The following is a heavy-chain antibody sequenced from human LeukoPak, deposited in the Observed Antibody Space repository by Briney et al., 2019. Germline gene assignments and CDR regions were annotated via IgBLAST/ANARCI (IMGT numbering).Heavy chain of an antibody. CDR2: IRGSADIT. CDR1: GFTFSKFA. D-gene: IGHD2-2*01. J-gene: IGHJ5*02. CDR3: AKLFGGGIVPAAVHA. V-gene: IGHV3-23*01. Sequence: GGSLRLSCTASGFTFSKFAMNWVRQAPGKGLEWVSSIRGSADITYYADSVKGRFTISRDNSQNTLYLQVNSLRAEDTAVYYCAKLFGGGIVPAAVHAWGQGSLVTVSS.